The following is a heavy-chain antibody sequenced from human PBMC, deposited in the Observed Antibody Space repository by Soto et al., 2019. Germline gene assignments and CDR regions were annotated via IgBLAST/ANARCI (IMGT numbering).Heavy chain of an antibody. CDR2: IIPITATA. J-gene: IGHJ6*02. CDR1: GGTFGSYA. V-gene: IGHV1-69*01. D-gene: IGHD2-2*01. Sequence: QVQLVQSGAEVKKPGSSVKVSCKASGGTFGSYAISWVRQAPGQGLEWMGGIIPITATANYAQKFQGRVTITADEYTSTASMQLSSLRSEDTAVYYCARAQGSSTSLEIYYYYYYGMDVWGQGTTVTVSS. CDR3: ARAQGSSTSLEIYYYYYYGMDV.